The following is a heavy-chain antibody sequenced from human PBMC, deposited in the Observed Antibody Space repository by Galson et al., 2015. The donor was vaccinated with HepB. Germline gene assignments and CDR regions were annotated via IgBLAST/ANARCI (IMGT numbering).Heavy chain of an antibody. CDR3: ARHGRTGPGIAAAGSDY. CDR1: GYSFTSYW. V-gene: IGHV5-51*01. J-gene: IGHJ4*02. CDR2: TYPGDSDT. Sequence: QSGAEVKKPGESLKISFKGSGYSFTSYWIGWVRQMPGKGLEWMGITYPGDSDTRYSPSFQGQVTISADKSISTAYLQWSSLKASDTAMYYCARHGRTGPGIAAAGSDYWGQGTLVAVSS. D-gene: IGHD6-13*01.